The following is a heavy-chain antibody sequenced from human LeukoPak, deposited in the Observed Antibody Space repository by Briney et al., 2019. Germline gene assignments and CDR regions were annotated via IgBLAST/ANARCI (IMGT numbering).Heavy chain of an antibody. CDR3: ARAPRAYCSTTGSCFQDY. CDR2: IFHSGST. J-gene: IGHJ4*02. CDR1: GGSIGASINSPNW. Sequence: SETLSLTCAVSGGSIGASINSPNWWSWVRQPPGKGLEWIGEIFHSGSTNYNPTLKSRVTMSVDKSKNQFSLNLTSVTAADTAVYFCARAPRAYCSTTGSCFQDYWGQGTLVTVSS. V-gene: IGHV4-4*02. D-gene: IGHD2-2*01.